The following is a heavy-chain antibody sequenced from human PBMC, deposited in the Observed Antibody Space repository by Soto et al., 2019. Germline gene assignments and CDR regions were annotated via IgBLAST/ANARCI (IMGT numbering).Heavy chain of an antibody. CDR2: MSDSGGST. Sequence: EVQLLESGGGLIQPGGSLRLSCAASGFTFSSYAMSWVRQAPGKGLEWVSAMSDSGGSTYYADSVKGRFTISRDNSKNTLYLQMNSLRAEDTAVYYCAKDPWKQPLKNWFDPWGQGTLVTVSS. V-gene: IGHV3-23*01. D-gene: IGHD6-13*01. CDR3: AKDPWKQPLKNWFDP. J-gene: IGHJ5*02. CDR1: GFTFSSYA.